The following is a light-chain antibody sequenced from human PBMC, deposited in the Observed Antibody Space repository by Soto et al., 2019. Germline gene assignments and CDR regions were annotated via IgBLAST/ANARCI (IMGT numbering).Light chain of an antibody. V-gene: IGKV3-15*01. CDR3: QQYNDWPPYT. CDR1: QSVSSN. CDR2: GAS. J-gene: IGKJ2*01. Sequence: EIVMTQSPATLSVSPGERATLSCRASQSVSSNLAWYQQKPGQAPRLLIYGASTRATGISARVSGSGSGTEFTLTISSLQSEDFAVYYCQQYNDWPPYTFGQGTKLEIE.